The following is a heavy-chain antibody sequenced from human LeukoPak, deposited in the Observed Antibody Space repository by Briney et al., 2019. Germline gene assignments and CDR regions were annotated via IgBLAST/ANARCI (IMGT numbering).Heavy chain of an antibody. D-gene: IGHD3-10*01. J-gene: IGHJ4*02. CDR1: GFTFSSHT. CDR2: ISSSSDAI. V-gene: IGHV3-48*01. CDR3: AREGEYGSPLDY. Sequence: GSLRLSCASSGFTFSSHTMNWVRQAPGQGLEWMSYISSSSDAIYYADSVRGRFTISRDNSKNTLYLQMNSLRAEDTAVYYCAREGEYGSPLDYWGQGTLVTVSS.